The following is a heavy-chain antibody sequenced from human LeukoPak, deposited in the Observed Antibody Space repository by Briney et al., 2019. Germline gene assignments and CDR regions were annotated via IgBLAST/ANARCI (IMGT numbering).Heavy chain of an antibody. Sequence: ASVKVSCKASGYTFTGYYMHWVRQAPGQGLEWMGWINPNSGGTNYAQKFQGRVTMTRDTPISTAYMELSRLRSDDTAVYYCARGALKLLWFREPSFCYFDYWGQGTLVTVSS. D-gene: IGHD3-10*01. J-gene: IGHJ4*02. CDR2: INPNSGGT. CDR1: GYTFTGYY. CDR3: ARGALKLLWFREPSFCYFDY. V-gene: IGHV1-2*02.